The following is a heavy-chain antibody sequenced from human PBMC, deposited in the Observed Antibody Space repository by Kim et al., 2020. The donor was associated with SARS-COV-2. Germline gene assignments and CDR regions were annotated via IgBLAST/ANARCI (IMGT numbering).Heavy chain of an antibody. Sequence: GGSLRLSCAASGFTFSSYAMSWVRQAPGKGLEWVSAISGSGGSTYYADSVKGRFTISRDNSKNTLYLQMNSLRAEDTAVYYCAKVFGFGWELLRPFDYWGQGTLVTVSS. J-gene: IGHJ4*02. V-gene: IGHV3-23*01. CDR1: GFTFSSYA. CDR3: AKVFGFGWELLRPFDY. D-gene: IGHD1-26*01. CDR2: ISGSGGST.